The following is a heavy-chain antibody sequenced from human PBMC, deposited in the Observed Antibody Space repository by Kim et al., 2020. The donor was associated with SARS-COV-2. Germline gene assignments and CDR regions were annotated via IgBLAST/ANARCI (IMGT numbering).Heavy chain of an antibody. CDR2: IYPGDSDT. J-gene: IGHJ6*02. V-gene: IGHV5-51*01. CDR1: GYSFTSYW. CDR3: ARQGCGGDCPKAYYYYYGMDV. D-gene: IGHD2-21*01. Sequence: GESLKISCKGSGYSFTSYWIGWVRQMPGKGLEWMGIIYPGDSDTRYSPSFQGQVTISADKSISTAYLQWSSLKASDTAMYYCARQGCGGDCPKAYYYYYGMDVWGQGTTVTVSS.